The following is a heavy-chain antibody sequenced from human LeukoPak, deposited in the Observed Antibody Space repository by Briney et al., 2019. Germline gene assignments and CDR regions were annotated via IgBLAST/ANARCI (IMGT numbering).Heavy chain of an antibody. V-gene: IGHV1-8*03. CDR2: MNPNSGNT. CDR1: GYTFTSYD. CDR3: ARGIDYDFWSGLHDAFDI. Sequence: ASVKVSCKASGYTFTSYDINWVRQATGQGLEWMGWMNPNSGNTGYAQKFQGRVTITRNTSISTAYMELSSLRSEDTAVYYCARGIDYDFWSGLHDAFDIWGQGTTVTVSS. J-gene: IGHJ3*02. D-gene: IGHD3-3*01.